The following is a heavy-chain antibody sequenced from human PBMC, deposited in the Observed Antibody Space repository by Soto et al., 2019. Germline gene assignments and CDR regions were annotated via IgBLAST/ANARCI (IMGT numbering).Heavy chain of an antibody. J-gene: IGHJ4*02. CDR3: ARDLETGAFDY. CDR2: IDYSGST. D-gene: IGHD7-27*01. Sequence: QVQLQESGRGLVKPSETLSLTCTVSGGSVSSGGYYWSWIRQPPGKGLEWIGYIDYSGSTNYNPSLEGRVTISVYTSKNRYSLKLSSVPAADTAEYCCARDLETGAFDYWGQGTLVTVSS. CDR1: GGSVSSGGYY. V-gene: IGHV4-61*08.